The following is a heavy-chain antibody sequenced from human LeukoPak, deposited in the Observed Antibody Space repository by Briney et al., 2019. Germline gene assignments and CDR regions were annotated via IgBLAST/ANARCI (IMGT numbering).Heavy chain of an antibody. CDR3: ARDPDPHDYGDYEEGFWYYYAMDV. Sequence: GGSLRLSCAASGFTFSSYSMNWVRQAPGKGLEWVSSISSSSSYIYYADSVKGRFTISRDNAKNSLYLQMNSLRAEDTAVYFCARDPDPHDYGDYEEGFWYYYAMDVWVKGATVTVSS. J-gene: IGHJ6*04. V-gene: IGHV3-21*01. D-gene: IGHD4-17*01. CDR1: GFTFSSYS. CDR2: ISSSSSYI.